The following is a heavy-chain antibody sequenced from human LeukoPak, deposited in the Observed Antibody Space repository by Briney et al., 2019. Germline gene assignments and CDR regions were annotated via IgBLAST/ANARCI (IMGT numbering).Heavy chain of an antibody. CDR2: SNAGNGNT. CDR3: AKAVLRVGATKDYYYYMDV. Sequence: ASVKVSCKASGYTFTSYAMHWVRQAPGQRLEWMGWSNAGNGNTKYSQEFQGRVTITRDTSASTAYMELSSLRSEDTAVYYCAKAVLRVGATKDYYYYMDVWGKGTTVTISS. D-gene: IGHD1-26*01. J-gene: IGHJ6*03. V-gene: IGHV1-3*02. CDR1: GYTFTSYA.